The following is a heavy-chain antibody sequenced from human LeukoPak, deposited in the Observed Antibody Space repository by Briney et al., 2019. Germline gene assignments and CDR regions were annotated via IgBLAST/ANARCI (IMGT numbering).Heavy chain of an antibody. Sequence: VASVKVSCKASGYTFTSYGISWVRQAPGQGLEWMGWISAYNGNTNYAQKLQGRVTMTTDTSTSTAYMELSSLRSEDTAVYYCARVNVDIVATKGAFDIWGQGTMVTVSS. D-gene: IGHD5-12*01. J-gene: IGHJ3*02. CDR3: ARVNVDIVATKGAFDI. V-gene: IGHV1-18*01. CDR2: ISAYNGNT. CDR1: GYTFTSYG.